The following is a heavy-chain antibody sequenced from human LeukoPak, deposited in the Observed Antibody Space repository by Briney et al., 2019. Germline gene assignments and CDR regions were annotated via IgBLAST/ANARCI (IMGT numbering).Heavy chain of an antibody. V-gene: IGHV3-74*01. D-gene: IGHD5-18*01. CDR3: TRGRGYSYGWIGEKLLDY. J-gene: IGHJ4*02. Sequence: GGSLRLSCAASGFTFSKHWMHWVRQAPGKGLVWVSRINSDGSTTTYADSVKGRFTISRDNAKNTLYLQMNSLKTEDTAVYYCTRGRGYSYGWIGEKLLDYWGQGTLVTVSS. CDR2: INSDGSTT. CDR1: GFTFSKHW.